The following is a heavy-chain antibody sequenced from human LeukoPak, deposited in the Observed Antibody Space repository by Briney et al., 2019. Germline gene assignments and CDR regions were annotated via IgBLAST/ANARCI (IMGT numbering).Heavy chain of an antibody. CDR1: GYSISSGYY. V-gene: IGHV4-38-2*02. D-gene: IGHD3-16*02. CDR3: AREGRENIAIGVD. CDR2: ISHSGSP. Sequence: PSETLSLTCTVSGYSISSGYYWGWFRQTPGRGLEWMASISHSGSPYYNPSLKSRVTISEDLSRNVFSLTLNSVTAADAAVYYCAREGRENIAIGVDWGQGALVTVSS. J-gene: IGHJ4*02.